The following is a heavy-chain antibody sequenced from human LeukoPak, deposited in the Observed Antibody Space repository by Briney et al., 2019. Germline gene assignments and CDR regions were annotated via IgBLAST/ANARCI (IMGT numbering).Heavy chain of an antibody. V-gene: IGHV3-7*01. CDR2: IKQDGSEK. CDR1: GFTFSSYW. Sequence: GESLKISCAASGFTFSSYWMSWVRQAPGKGLEWVANIKQDGSEKYYVDSVKGRFTISRDNAKNSLYLQMNSLRAEDTAVYYCARGDLTIFGVVISSAFDYWGRGTLVTVSS. CDR3: ARGDLTIFGVVISSAFDY. J-gene: IGHJ4*02. D-gene: IGHD3-3*01.